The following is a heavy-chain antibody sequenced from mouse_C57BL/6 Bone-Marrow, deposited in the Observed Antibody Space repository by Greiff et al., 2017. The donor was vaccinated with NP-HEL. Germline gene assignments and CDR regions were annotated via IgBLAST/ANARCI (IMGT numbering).Heavy chain of an antibody. V-gene: IGHV1-76*01. D-gene: IGHD2-4*01. CDR3: ARGDDYDRFDY. Sequence: QVQLQQSGAELVRPGASVKLSCKASGYTFTDYYINWVKQRPGPGLEWLARIYPGSGNTYYNEKFKGKATLTADKSSNTAYMQLSSLTSADSAVFFCARGDDYDRFDYWGQGTTLTVSS. CDR2: IYPGSGNT. J-gene: IGHJ2*01. CDR1: GYTFTDYY.